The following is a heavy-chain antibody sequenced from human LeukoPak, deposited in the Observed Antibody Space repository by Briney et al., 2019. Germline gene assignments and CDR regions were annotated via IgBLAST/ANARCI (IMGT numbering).Heavy chain of an antibody. CDR1: GGSISSYY. V-gene: IGHV4-59*01. Sequence: SGTLSLTCTVSGGSISSYYWSWIRQPPGKGLEGIGYIYYSGSTNYNPSLKRRVTISVDTSKNQFSLKLSSVTVADMAVYYCMRDSSGWYQPFDLWGEGTLVTVSS. CDR3: MRDSSGWYQPFDL. J-gene: IGHJ5*02. CDR2: IYYSGST. D-gene: IGHD6-19*01.